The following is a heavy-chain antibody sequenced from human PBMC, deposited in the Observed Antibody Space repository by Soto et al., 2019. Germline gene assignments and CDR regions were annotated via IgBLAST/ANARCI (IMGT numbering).Heavy chain of an antibody. D-gene: IGHD4-17*01. J-gene: IGHJ5*02. CDR3: ARDIPVRYGDPFSP. CDR1: GYTFTSYG. Sequence: ASVKVSCKASGYTFTSYGISWVRQAPGQGLEWMGWISAYNGNTNYARKLQGRVTMTTDTSTSTAYMELRSLRSDDTAVYYCARDIPVRYGDPFSPWGQGTLVTVSS. CDR2: ISAYNGNT. V-gene: IGHV1-18*04.